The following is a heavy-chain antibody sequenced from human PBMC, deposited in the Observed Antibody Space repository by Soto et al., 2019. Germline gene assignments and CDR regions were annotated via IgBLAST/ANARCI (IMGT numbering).Heavy chain of an antibody. CDR1: GFTISTYH. D-gene: IGHD1-26*01. J-gene: IGHJ6*02. V-gene: IGHV3-48*02. Sequence: GGSLRLSCAASGFTISTYHLNWVRQAPGKGLEWVSYISTDLRALYYADSVRGRFTISRDNAKNSLYLQMTSLRDEDTGVYYCTRDGRRGYDMDVWGQGTTVTVSS. CDR2: ISTDLRAL. CDR3: TRDGRRGYDMDV.